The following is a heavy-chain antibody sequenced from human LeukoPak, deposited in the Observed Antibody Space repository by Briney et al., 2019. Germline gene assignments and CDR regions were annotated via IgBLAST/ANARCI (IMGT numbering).Heavy chain of an antibody. Sequence: SETLSLTCTVSGGSISSYYWSWIRQPPGKGLEWIGYIYYSGSTNYNPSLKSRVTISVDTSKNQFSLRLSSVTAADTAVYYCARFGSGWYYFDYWGQGTLVTVSS. V-gene: IGHV4-59*12. CDR2: IYYSGST. CDR1: GGSISSYY. J-gene: IGHJ4*02. CDR3: ARFGSGWYYFDY. D-gene: IGHD6-19*01.